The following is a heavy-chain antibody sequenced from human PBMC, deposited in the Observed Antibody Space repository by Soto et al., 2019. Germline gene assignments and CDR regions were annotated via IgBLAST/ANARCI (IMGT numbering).Heavy chain of an antibody. J-gene: IGHJ4*02. Sequence: PSETLSLTCAVSSGSISTTNWWSWVRQSPGKGLEWIGEIYHSGSINYNPSLTSRLTISVDKSKNQFSLKLRSVTAADSAVYYCARKVSGDYYFDSWGQGTLVTVSS. D-gene: IGHD4-17*01. CDR2: IYHSGSI. CDR3: ARKVSGDYYFDS. CDR1: SGSISTTNW. V-gene: IGHV4-4*02.